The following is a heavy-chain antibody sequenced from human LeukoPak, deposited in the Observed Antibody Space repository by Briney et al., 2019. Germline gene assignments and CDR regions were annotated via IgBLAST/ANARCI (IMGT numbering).Heavy chain of an antibody. CDR2: IYTGGTT. CDR3: ARDGSASSAYYSAQYYFDY. V-gene: IGHV3-53*01. J-gene: IGHJ4*02. CDR1: GFTVSTNY. Sequence: GGSLRLSCAASGFTVSTNYMSWVRQAPGKGPEWVSVIYTGGTTYYADSVRGRFTISRDNSKNTLYLQMNSLRAEDTAVYYCARDGSASSAYYSAQYYFDYWGQGTLVTVSS. D-gene: IGHD3-22*01.